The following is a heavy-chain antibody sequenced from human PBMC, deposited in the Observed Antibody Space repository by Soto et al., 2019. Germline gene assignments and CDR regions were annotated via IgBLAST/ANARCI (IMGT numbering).Heavy chain of an antibody. J-gene: IGHJ5*02. CDR2: INAGNGNT. CDR3: AGGSGSYALAPHDWFDP. Sequence: ASVKVSCKASGYTFTSYAMHWVRQAPGQRLEWMGWINAGNGNTKYSQKFQGRVTITRDTSASTAYMELSSLRSEDTAVYYCAGGSGSYALAPHDWFDPWGQGTLVTVSS. CDR1: GYTFTSYA. D-gene: IGHD3-10*01. V-gene: IGHV1-3*01.